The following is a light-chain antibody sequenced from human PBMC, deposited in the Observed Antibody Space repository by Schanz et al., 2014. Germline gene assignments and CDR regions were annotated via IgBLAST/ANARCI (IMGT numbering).Light chain of an antibody. V-gene: IGLV2-14*01. CDR1: GSADGAFTY. J-gene: IGLJ1*01. CDR3: SSYTSISTLNYV. Sequence: QSALTQPASVSGSPGQSITISCTATGSADGAFTYVSWYQQHPGKAPKLMIYDVSNRPSGVSNRFSGSKSGNTASLTISGLQAEDEADYYCSSYTSISTLNYVFGSGTKLTVL. CDR2: DVS.